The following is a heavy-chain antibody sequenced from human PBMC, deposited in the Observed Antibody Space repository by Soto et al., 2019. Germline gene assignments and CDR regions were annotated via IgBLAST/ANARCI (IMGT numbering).Heavy chain of an antibody. CDR3: ARGKSLSYYYYGMDV. Sequence: PGGSLRLSCAASGFTFSSYGMHWVRQATGKGLEWVAVISYDGSNNYYADSVKGRFNISRDKSKNTLYLQMTSLRAEDTAVYYCARGKSLSYYYYGMDVWGQGTTVTVSS. J-gene: IGHJ6*02. V-gene: IGHV3-30*03. CDR1: GFTFSSYG. CDR2: ISYDGSNN.